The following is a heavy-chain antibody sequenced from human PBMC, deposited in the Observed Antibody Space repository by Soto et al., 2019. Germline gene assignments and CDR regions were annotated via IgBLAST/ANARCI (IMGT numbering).Heavy chain of an antibody. J-gene: IGHJ4*02. CDR1: GFTFSSYG. Sequence: PGGSLRLSCAASGFTFSSYGMHWVRQAPGKGLEWVAVISYDGSNKYYADSVKGRFTISRDDSKNTLYLQMNSLRAEDTAVYYCAKDRRVKSLAFGHDYWGQGTLVTVSS. D-gene: IGHD3-16*01. V-gene: IGHV3-30*18. CDR2: ISYDGSNK. CDR3: AKDRRVKSLAFGHDY.